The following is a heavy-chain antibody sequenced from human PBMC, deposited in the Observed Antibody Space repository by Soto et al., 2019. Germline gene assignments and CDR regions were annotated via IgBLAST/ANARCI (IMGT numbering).Heavy chain of an antibody. Sequence: QVQLQESGPGLVKPSETLSLTCTVSGGSISSYYWSWIRQPPGKGLEWIGYIYYSGSTNYNPSLKIRVTIPVDTSKNQFSLKLSSVTAADTAVYYCARRYGDCFDYWGQGTLVTVSS. D-gene: IGHD4-17*01. CDR1: GGSISSYY. CDR3: ARRYGDCFDY. V-gene: IGHV4-59*08. CDR2: IYYSGST. J-gene: IGHJ4*02.